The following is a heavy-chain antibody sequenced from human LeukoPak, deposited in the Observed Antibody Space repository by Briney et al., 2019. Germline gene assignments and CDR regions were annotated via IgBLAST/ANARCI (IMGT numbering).Heavy chain of an antibody. CDR3: ARVSGNLTIDY. CDR2: ISYDGSNK. V-gene: IGHV3-30-3*01. J-gene: IGHJ4*02. CDR1: GFTFSSYA. D-gene: IGHD4-23*01. Sequence: GGSLRLSCAASGFTFSSYAMHWVRQAPGKGLEWVAVISYDGSNKYYADSVKGRFTISRDNSKNTLYLQMNSLRAEDTAVYYCARVSGNLTIDYWGQGTLVTVSS.